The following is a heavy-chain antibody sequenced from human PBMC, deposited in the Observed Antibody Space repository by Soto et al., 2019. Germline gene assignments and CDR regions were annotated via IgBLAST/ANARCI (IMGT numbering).Heavy chain of an antibody. J-gene: IGHJ5*02. V-gene: IGHV3-23*01. CDR1: GFTFSSYV. Sequence: EVQLLESGGGLVQPGGSLRLSCAASGFTFSSYVMSWVRQAPGKGLEWVSAISGSGGSTYYADSVKGRFTISRDNSKNTLYLQMKSLRAEDTAVYYCAKGQGWFGENNWFDPWGQGTLVTVSS. CDR3: AKGQGWFGENNWFDP. D-gene: IGHD3-10*01. CDR2: ISGSGGST.